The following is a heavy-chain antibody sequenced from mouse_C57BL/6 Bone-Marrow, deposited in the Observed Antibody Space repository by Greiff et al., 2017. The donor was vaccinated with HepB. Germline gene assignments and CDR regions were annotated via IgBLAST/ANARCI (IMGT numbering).Heavy chain of an antibody. CDR1: GYTFTSYW. J-gene: IGHJ4*01. CDR3: TRPGFTTEDAMDY. D-gene: IGHD1-1*01. CDR2: IYPGNSDT. V-gene: IGHV1-5*01. Sequence: EVQLQQSGTVLARPGASVKMSCKTSGYTFTSYWMHWVKQRPGQGLEWIGAIYPGNSDTSYNQKFKGKAKLTAVTSASTAYMGLSSLTNEDSAVYYCTRPGFTTEDAMDYGGKGTSVTVPS.